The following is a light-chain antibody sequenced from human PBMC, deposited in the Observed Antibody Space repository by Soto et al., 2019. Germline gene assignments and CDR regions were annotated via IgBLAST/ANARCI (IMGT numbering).Light chain of an antibody. J-gene: IGKJ1*01. V-gene: IGKV1-5*01. Sequence: DIQMTQSPSTLSASVGDRVTITCRASQSLSSWLAWYQQKPGKAPKLLIYDASNLESGVPSRFSGSGSGTEVTLTISSRQPDDFATYYCQQYNTYPWTFGQGTKVEIK. CDR2: DAS. CDR1: QSLSSW. CDR3: QQYNTYPWT.